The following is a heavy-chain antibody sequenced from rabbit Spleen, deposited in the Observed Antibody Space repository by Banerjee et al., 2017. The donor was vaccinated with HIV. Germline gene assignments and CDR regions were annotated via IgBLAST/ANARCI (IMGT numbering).Heavy chain of an antibody. J-gene: IGHJ2*01. CDR2: IAGSSSGFT. Sequence: QSLEESGGDLVKPGGTLTLTCTVSGFSFSSAYYLCWVRQAPGKGLEWISCIAGSSSGFTYSATWPKGRFTISKTSSTTVTLQMTSLTAADTATYFCARNYVNAFDPWGPGTLVTVS. D-gene: IGHD1-1*01. V-gene: IGHV1S40*01. CDR1: GFSFSSAYY. CDR3: ARNYVNAFDP.